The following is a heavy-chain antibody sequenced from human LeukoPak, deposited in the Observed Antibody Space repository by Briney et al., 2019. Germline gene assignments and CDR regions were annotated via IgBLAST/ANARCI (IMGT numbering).Heavy chain of an antibody. CDR2: ISYDGSNK. CDR1: GFTFSSYG. Sequence: PGGPLRLSCAASGFTFSSYGMHWVRQAPGKGLEWVAVISYDGSNKYYADSVKGRFTISRDNSKNTLYLQMNSLRAEDTAVYYCAKDGNGYSYGEPADYWGQGTLVTVSS. J-gene: IGHJ4*02. D-gene: IGHD5-18*01. V-gene: IGHV3-30*18. CDR3: AKDGNGYSYGEPADY.